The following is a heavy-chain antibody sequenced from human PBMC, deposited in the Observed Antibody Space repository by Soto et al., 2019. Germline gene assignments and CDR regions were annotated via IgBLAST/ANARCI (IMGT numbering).Heavy chain of an antibody. Sequence: QVQLVQSGAYVKKPGSSVKVSCKTSGGSFGSSAISWVRQAPAQGLEWMGEIIPVFDKANYAQNFQGRLTITADELTGTVFMELSSLRSEDTAVYFCARLRRDWGDAFDLWGLGTFVTVSS. V-gene: IGHV1-69*01. J-gene: IGHJ3*01. D-gene: IGHD3-16*01. CDR1: GGSFGSSA. CDR2: IIPVFDKA. CDR3: ARLRRDWGDAFDL.